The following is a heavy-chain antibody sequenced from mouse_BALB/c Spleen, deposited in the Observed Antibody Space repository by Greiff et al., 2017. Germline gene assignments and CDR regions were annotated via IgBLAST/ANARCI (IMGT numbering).Heavy chain of an antibody. Sequence: VQLVESGPELVRPGESVKISCKGSGYTFTDYAMHWVKQSHAKSLEWIGVISIYYDNTNYNQKFKGKATMTVDKSSSTAYMELARLTSEDSAIYYCARSNFYDGYFSYAMDYWGQGTSVTVSS. CDR1: GYTFTDYA. CDR2: ISIYYDNT. D-gene: IGHD2-3*01. J-gene: IGHJ4*01. CDR3: ARSNFYDGYFSYAMDY. V-gene: IGHV1-67*01.